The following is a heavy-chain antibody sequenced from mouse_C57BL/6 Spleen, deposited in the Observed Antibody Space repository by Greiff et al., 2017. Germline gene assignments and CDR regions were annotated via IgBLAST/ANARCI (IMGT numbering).Heavy chain of an antibody. CDR2: IYWDDDK. D-gene: IGHD2-5*01. V-gene: IGHV8-12*01. CDR1: GFSLSTSGMG. CDR3: ARRAYSNYAMDY. J-gene: IGHJ4*01. Sequence: QVTLKVSGPGILQSSQTLSLTCSFSGFSLSTSGMGVSWIRQPSGKGLEWLAHIYWDDDKRYNPSLKSRLTISKDTSRNQVSLKITSVDTADTATYYCARRAYSNYAMDYWGQGTSVTVSS.